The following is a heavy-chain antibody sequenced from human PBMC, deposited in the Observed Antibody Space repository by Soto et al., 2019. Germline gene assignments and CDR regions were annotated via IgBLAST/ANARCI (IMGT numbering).Heavy chain of an antibody. J-gene: IGHJ6*02. CDR3: ARDRVDILTGYNSVYYYYYGMDV. D-gene: IGHD3-9*01. Sequence: GGSLRLSCAASGFTFSSYGMHWVRQAPGKGLEWVAVIWYDGSNKYYADSVKGRFTISRDNSKNTLYLQMNSLRAEDTAVYYCARDRVDILTGYNSVYYYYYGMDVWGQGTTVTVSS. V-gene: IGHV3-33*01. CDR1: GFTFSSYG. CDR2: IWYDGSNK.